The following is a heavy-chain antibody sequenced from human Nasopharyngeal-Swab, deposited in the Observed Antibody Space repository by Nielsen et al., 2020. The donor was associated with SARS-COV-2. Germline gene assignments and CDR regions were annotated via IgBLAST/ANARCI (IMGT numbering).Heavy chain of an antibody. CDR1: GYSFTSYW. CDR3: ARPSFHEGFDY. D-gene: IGHD2-21*01. V-gene: IGHV5-51*01. Sequence: KVSCKGSGYSFTSYWIGWVRQMPGKGLEWMGIYPGDSDTRYSPSFQGQVTTSADKSISTAYLQWSSLKASDTAMYYCARPSFHEGFDYWGQGTLVTVSS. J-gene: IGHJ4*02. CDR2: YPGDSDT.